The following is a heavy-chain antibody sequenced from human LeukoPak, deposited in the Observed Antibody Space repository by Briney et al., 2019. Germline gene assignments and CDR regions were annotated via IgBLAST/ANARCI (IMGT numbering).Heavy chain of an antibody. D-gene: IGHD3-10*01. CDR2: IIPIFGTA. CDR1: GGTFSSYA. J-gene: IGHJ4*02. V-gene: IGHV1-69*05. Sequence: SVKVSCKASGGTFSSYAISWVRQAPGQGLEWMGGIIPIFGTANYAQKFQGRVTITTDESTSTAYMELSSLRSEDTAVYYCARSSGSYYDFDYWGQGTLVTVSS. CDR3: ARSSGSYYDFDY.